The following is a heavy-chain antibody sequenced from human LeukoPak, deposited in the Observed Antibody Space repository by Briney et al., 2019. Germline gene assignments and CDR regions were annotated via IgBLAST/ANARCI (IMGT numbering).Heavy chain of an antibody. D-gene: IGHD2-2*01. CDR2: TSDRGDYT. CDR1: GFTFTSYS. V-gene: IGHV3-23*01. CDR3: AKDRYCTSSSCPIDY. Sequence: GGSLRLSCAASGFTFTSYSMSWVRQAPGKGLEWVSGTSDRGDYTYYADSVKGRFTISRDNSKNTLYLQMNSLRVEDTALYYCAKDRYCTSSSCPIDYWGQGTMVTVSS. J-gene: IGHJ4*02.